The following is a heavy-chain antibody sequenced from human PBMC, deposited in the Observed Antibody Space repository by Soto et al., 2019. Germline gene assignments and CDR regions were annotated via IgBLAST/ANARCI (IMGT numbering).Heavy chain of an antibody. D-gene: IGHD2-21*02. CDR3: ARSIVVVTALDY. CDR2: IIPIGGTT. CDR1: GGTFSSYA. Sequence: SVKVSCKASGGTFSSYAISWVRQAPGQGLEWMGIIIPIGGTTNYAQKFQGRVTITRDTSASTAYMELSSLRSEDTAVYYCARSIVVVTALDYWGQGTLVTVSS. J-gene: IGHJ4*02. V-gene: IGHV1-69*04.